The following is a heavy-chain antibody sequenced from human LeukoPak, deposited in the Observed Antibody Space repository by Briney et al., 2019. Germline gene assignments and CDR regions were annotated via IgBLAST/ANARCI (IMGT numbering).Heavy chain of an antibody. J-gene: IGHJ5*02. Sequence: PSEALSLTCTVSGGSISSTTYYWGWIRQPPGKGLEWIGSIYYNGNTYYNPSLKSRVTISVDTSKNQFSLKLSSVTAADTAVYYCARPPRGVTGWFDPWGQGTLVTVSS. V-gene: IGHV4-39*01. CDR3: ARPPRGVTGWFDP. CDR1: GGSISSTTYY. CDR2: IYYNGNT. D-gene: IGHD2-21*02.